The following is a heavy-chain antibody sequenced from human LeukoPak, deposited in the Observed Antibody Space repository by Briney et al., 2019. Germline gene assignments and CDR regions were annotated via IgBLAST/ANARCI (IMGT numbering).Heavy chain of an antibody. J-gene: IGHJ4*02. CDR1: GFSFSSYS. Sequence: GGSLRLSCAASGFSFSSYSMNWVRQAPGKGLEWVSSISSSSDYIYHANSVRGRFTISRDNAKNSLYPQMNSLRADDTAVYYCARDREGSSWFFGYWGQGTLVTVSS. CDR2: ISSSSDYI. V-gene: IGHV3-21*01. D-gene: IGHD6-13*01. CDR3: ARDREGSSWFFGY.